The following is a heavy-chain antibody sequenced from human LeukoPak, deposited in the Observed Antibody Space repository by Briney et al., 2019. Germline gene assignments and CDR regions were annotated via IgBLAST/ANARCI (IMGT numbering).Heavy chain of an antibody. Sequence: PGGSLRLPCAASGFTFSSYGMHWVRQAPGKGLEWVAVISYDGSNKYYADSVKGRFTISRDNSKNTLYLQMNSLRAEDTAVYYCAKDRLRGAYFDYWGQGTLVTVSS. CDR1: GFTFSSYG. CDR2: ISYDGSNK. V-gene: IGHV3-30*18. J-gene: IGHJ4*02. CDR3: AKDRLRGAYFDY. D-gene: IGHD5-12*01.